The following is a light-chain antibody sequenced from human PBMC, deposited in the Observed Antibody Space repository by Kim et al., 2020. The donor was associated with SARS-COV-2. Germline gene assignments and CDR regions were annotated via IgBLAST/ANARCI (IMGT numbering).Light chain of an antibody. J-gene: IGLJ3*02. Sequence: GQSLTISCTGTSSDVGGYNYVSWYQQHPGKAPKLMIYDVSKRPSGVSNRFSGSKSANTASLAISGLQAEDEADYYCSSYTSSSTLVFGGGTQLTVL. CDR3: SSYTSSSTLV. CDR1: SSDVGGYNY. CDR2: DVS. V-gene: IGLV2-14*04.